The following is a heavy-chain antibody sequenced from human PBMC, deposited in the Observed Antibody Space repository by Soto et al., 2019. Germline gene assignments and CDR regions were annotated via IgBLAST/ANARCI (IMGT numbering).Heavy chain of an antibody. CDR3: TTSELTGDAFDT. Sequence: GGSLRLSCAASGFTFSNAWRSWVRQAPGKGLEWVGRIKSKTDGWTTDYAAPVKGRFTISRDDSKNTLYLQMNSLKTEDTDVYYCTTSELTGDAFDTWGQGTMVTVSS. D-gene: IGHD7-27*01. V-gene: IGHV3-15*01. CDR2: IKSKTDGWTT. J-gene: IGHJ3*02. CDR1: GFTFSNAW.